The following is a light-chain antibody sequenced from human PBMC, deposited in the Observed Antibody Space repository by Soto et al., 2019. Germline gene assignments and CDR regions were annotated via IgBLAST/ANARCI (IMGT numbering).Light chain of an antibody. V-gene: IGKV1-39*01. CDR3: QQANSFPLT. CDR1: QSISSY. CDR2: AAS. J-gene: IGKJ4*01. Sequence: DIKITKSPSSLSASVRDRVTITCRASQSISSYLNWYQQKPGKAPKLLIYAASTLQSGVPSRFSGSGSGTDFTLTISSLQSEDFATYYCQQANSFPLTFGGGTKVDIK.